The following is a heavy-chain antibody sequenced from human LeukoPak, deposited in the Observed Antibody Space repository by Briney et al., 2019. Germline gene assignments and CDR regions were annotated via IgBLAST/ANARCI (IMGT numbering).Heavy chain of an antibody. D-gene: IGHD3-3*01. V-gene: IGHV4-4*07. CDR1: GGSISSYY. J-gene: IGHJ4*02. Sequence: PSETLSLTCTVSGGSISSYYWSWIRQPAGKGLEWIGRIYTSGSTNYNPSLKSRVTMSVDTSKNQFSLKLRSVTAAGTAVYYCAREGAYYDFWSGYYTLRMCDYWGQGTLVTVSS. CDR2: IYTSGST. CDR3: AREGAYYDFWSGYYTLRMCDY.